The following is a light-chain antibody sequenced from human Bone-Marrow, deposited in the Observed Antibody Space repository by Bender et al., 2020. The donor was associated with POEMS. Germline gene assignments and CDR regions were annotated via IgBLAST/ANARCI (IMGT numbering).Light chain of an antibody. V-gene: IGLV1-44*01. J-gene: IGLJ3*02. CDR1: DSNFGGNN. CDR2: SNY. Sequence: QSVLTQPPSASGTPGQSVIISCSGTDSNFGGNNVNWYQHLPGTAPRLVVYSNYQRPSGVPARFSGSISGHTASLTISGLQAEDEADYFCSSYAGDRSWVFGGGTKVTV. CDR3: SSYAGDRSWV.